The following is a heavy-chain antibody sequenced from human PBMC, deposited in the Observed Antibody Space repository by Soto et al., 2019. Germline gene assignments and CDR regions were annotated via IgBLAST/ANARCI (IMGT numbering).Heavy chain of an antibody. CDR1: GGSISSSNW. V-gene: IGHV4-4*02. J-gene: IGHJ4*02. CDR3: XXXXXXXXVDY. CDR2: IYHSGST. Sequence: QVQLQESGPGLVKPSXTLSLTCAVSGGSISSSNWWSWVRQPPGKGLEWIGEIYHSGSTNYNPSLKSRVTISVDKSKNQFSLKLSSVTXAXXXXXXXXXXXXXXXVDYWGQGTLVTVSS.